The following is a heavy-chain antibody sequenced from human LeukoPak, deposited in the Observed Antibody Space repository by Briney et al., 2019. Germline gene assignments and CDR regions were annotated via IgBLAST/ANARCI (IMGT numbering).Heavy chain of an antibody. CDR2: ISSSGSTI. CDR3: ARDRSAYCSSTSCYYGMDV. V-gene: IGHV3-48*03. J-gene: IGHJ6*02. CDR1: GFTFSSYA. D-gene: IGHD2-2*01. Sequence: GGSLRLSCAASGFTFSSYAMHWVRQAPGKGLEWVSYISSSGSTIYYADSVKGRFTISRDNAKNSLYLQMNSLRAEDTAVYYCARDRSAYCSSTSCYYGMDVWGQGTTVTVSS.